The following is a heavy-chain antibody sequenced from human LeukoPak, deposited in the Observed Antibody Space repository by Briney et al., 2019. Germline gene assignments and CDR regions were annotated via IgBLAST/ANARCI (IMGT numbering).Heavy chain of an antibody. CDR2: IYYSGST. J-gene: IGHJ4*02. D-gene: IGHD3-10*01. CDR3: ARHGNGEKGFDF. Sequence: PSETLSLTCTVSGGSISSYYWSWIRQPPGKGLEWIGYIYYSGSTNYNPALKSRVTISVDTSKNQFSLKLSSVTAADTAVYYCARHGNGEKGFDFWGQGTLVTVSS. CDR1: GGSISSYY. V-gene: IGHV4-59*08.